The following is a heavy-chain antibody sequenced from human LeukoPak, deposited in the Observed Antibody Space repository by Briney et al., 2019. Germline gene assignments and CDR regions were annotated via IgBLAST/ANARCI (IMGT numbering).Heavy chain of an antibody. CDR2: ILYDGSNK. J-gene: IGHJ4*02. CDR3: ASSPREDVIIVPAAISN. CDR1: GFTFNSYW. D-gene: IGHD2-2*01. Sequence: GGSLRLSCAASGFTFNSYWMSWVRQAPGKGLEWVAVILYDGSNKYYADSVKGRFTISRDNSKNTLYLQMNSLRAEDTAVYYCASSPREDVIIVPAAISNWGQGTLVTVSS. V-gene: IGHV3-30-3*01.